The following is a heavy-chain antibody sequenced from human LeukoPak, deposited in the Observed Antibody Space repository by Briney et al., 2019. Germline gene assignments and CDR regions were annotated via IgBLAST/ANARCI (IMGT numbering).Heavy chain of an antibody. J-gene: IGHJ6*02. Sequence: GASVKVSCKASGGTFSSYAISWVRQAPGQGLEWMGGIIPIFGTANYAQKFQGRVTITADESTSTAYMELSSLRSEDTAVYYCARILPPFYSGYDFYGMDVWGQGTTVTVS. V-gene: IGHV1-69*01. CDR2: IIPIFGTA. D-gene: IGHD5-12*01. CDR3: ARILPPFYSGYDFYGMDV. CDR1: GGTFSSYA.